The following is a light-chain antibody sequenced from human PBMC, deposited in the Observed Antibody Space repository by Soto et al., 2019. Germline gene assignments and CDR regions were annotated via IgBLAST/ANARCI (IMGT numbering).Light chain of an antibody. J-gene: IGKJ1*01. CDR2: DVS. V-gene: IGKV1-5*01. CDR3: QQFRT. CDR1: QSFSRW. Sequence: DIQMTQSPSTLSASVGDRVTVSCRASQSFSRWLAWYQQKPGKAPKLLIYDVSTLETGVPSRFSGSGSGTEFTLTISNIQPDDFATYYCQQFRTFGQGTKVELK.